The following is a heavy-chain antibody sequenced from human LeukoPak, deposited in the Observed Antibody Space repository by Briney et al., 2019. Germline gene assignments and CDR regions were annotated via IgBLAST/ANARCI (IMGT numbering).Heavy chain of an antibody. Sequence: NPSETLSLTCAVYGGSLSGYYWSWIRQPPGKGLEWIGEINHSGSTNYNPSLKSRVTISVDTSKNQFSLKLSSVTAADTAVYYCARIRFYSNYFDYWGQGTLVTVSS. CDR2: INHSGST. J-gene: IGHJ4*02. CDR1: GGSLSGYY. CDR3: ARIRFYSNYFDY. D-gene: IGHD3-3*01. V-gene: IGHV4-34*01.